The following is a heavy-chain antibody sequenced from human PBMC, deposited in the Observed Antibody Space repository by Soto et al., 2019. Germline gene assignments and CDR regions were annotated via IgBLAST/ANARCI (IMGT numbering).Heavy chain of an antibody. CDR3: ARDAAVPGESDRFDY. D-gene: IGHD6-19*01. V-gene: IGHV4-4*02. J-gene: IGHJ4*02. CDR1: GDSVTSNVW. Sequence: SETLSLTCAVSGDSVTSNVWWSWVRQPPGKGLEWIGEAYHNGLTNYSPSLKSRVSMSVDTSRNEFSLKMTSLTAADTAIYYCARDAAVPGESDRFDYWGQGTLVTVSS. CDR2: AYHNGLT.